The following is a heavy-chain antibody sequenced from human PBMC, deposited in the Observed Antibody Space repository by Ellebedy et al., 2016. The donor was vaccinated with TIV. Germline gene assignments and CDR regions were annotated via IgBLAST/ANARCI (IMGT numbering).Heavy chain of an antibody. Sequence: GESLKISXAASGLSFSDYGFHWVRQLPGKGLEWLAVISSDGSKKFYADSVRGRFTISRDNSKNTLFLQISRPRVEDTAVYYCVKPWGSWGLGTLVTVSS. CDR2: ISSDGSKK. D-gene: IGHD3-16*01. J-gene: IGHJ5*02. CDR1: GLSFSDYG. CDR3: VKPWGS. V-gene: IGHV3-30*18.